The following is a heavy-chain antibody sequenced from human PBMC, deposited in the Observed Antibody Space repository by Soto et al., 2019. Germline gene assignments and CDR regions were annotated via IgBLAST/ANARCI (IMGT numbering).Heavy chain of an antibody. J-gene: IGHJ4*02. Sequence: ASVKVSCKASGYTFSSNSISWVRQAPGQGLEWMGWISAYNGNTNYAQKLQGRVTMTTDTSTSTAYMELRSLRSDDTAVYYCAREDNWNSIYYWGQGTLVTVSS. CDR2: ISAYNGNT. CDR1: GYTFSSNS. D-gene: IGHD1-20*01. V-gene: IGHV1-18*01. CDR3: AREDNWNSIYY.